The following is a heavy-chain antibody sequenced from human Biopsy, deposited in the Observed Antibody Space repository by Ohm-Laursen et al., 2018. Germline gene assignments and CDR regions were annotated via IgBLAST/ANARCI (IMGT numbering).Heavy chain of an antibody. D-gene: IGHD3-3*01. CDR3: ARDLYDFCGGCPFDP. CDR2: INGGGGST. Sequence: SLRLSCTASGFTFSGHAMSWVRQAPGKGLECVSIINGGGGSTWYSDPVKGRFTISRDNSKNTLYLQMNSLRAEDTAMYYCARDLYDFCGGCPFDPWGQGTLVTVSP. CDR1: GFTFSGHA. V-gene: IGHV3-23*01. J-gene: IGHJ5*02.